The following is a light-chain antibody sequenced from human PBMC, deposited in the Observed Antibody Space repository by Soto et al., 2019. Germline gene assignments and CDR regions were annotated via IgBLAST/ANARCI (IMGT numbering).Light chain of an antibody. V-gene: IGKV3-20*01. Sequence: ESVLTQSPGTLSLSPGERATLSCRASQSITSDFLAWYQQKPGQAPRLLIYGASSRATGIPGRFSGSGSGTDFTLSISRLEPEDFAVYYCQHYDRYPPTFGGGPKVEIK. CDR1: QSITSDF. CDR3: QHYDRYPPT. CDR2: GAS. J-gene: IGKJ4*01.